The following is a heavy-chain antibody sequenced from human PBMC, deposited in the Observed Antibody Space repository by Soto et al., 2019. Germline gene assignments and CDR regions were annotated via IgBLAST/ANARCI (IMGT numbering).Heavy chain of an antibody. CDR2: IFHTGNT. D-gene: IGHD5-12*01. Sequence: QVQLQESGPGLVKPSQTLSLTCAVSHGTMTSGGYYWSWIRQFPGKGLEWIGQIFHTGNTYYKPSLKSRVSMSDDTSRTKSSVMLSSVTAADTAVYFCARARDKYGGSFDYWGQGILVTVSS. J-gene: IGHJ4*02. CDR3: ARARDKYGGSFDY. V-gene: IGHV4-31*11. CDR1: HGTMTSGGYY.